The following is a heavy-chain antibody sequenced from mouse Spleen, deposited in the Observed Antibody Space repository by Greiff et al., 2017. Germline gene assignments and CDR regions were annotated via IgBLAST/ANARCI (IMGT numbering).Heavy chain of an antibody. CDR1: GYTFTSYW. Sequence: QVQLQQPGAELVRPGTSVKLSCKASGYTFTSYWMHWVKQRPGQGLEWIGVIDPSDSYTNYNQKFKGKATLTVDTSSSTAYMQLSSLTSEDSAVYYCAVHYYGYVGFAYWGQGTLVTVSA. V-gene: IGHV1-59*01. J-gene: IGHJ3*01. D-gene: IGHD1-2*01. CDR2: IDPSDSYT. CDR3: AVHYYGYVGFAY.